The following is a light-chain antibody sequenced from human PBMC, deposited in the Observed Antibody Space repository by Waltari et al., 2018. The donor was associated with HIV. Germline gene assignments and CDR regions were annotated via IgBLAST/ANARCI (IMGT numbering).Light chain of an antibody. Sequence: HSALPQPASVSGSPGRSITISCTGTSNAVGGFALVSWYHHHPGKAPKLIIFEVNKRPSGVSNRFSGSKSGNTASLTISGLQTEDETDYYCCSYARSRSLLFGGGTKLTVL. CDR1: SNAVGGFAL. V-gene: IGLV2-23*02. CDR2: EVN. CDR3: CSYARSRSLL. J-gene: IGLJ2*01.